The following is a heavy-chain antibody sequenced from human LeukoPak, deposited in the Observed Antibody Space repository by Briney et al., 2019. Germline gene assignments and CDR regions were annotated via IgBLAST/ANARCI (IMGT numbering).Heavy chain of an antibody. V-gene: IGHV3-49*04. J-gene: IGHJ4*02. CDR3: TRVRMAAYSSSSLAY. CDR1: GFNFGDYA. CDR2: IRSKTYAGTT. Sequence: PGGSLRLSCTGSGFNFGDYALTWVRQAPGKGLEWVGFIRSKTYAGTTEYAASVKGRFTFSRDDSKSIAYLQMNSLKTEDTAVYYCTRVRMAAYSSSSLAYWGQGTLITVSS. D-gene: IGHD6-13*01.